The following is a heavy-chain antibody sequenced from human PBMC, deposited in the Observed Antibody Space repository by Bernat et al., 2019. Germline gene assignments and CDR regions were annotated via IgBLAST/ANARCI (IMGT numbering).Heavy chain of an antibody. D-gene: IGHD3-10*01. CDR1: GLTFSDST. J-gene: IGHJ4*02. Sequence: EVQLAESGGGLVQPGGSLKLSCAASGLTFSDSTMQWVRQASGKGLEWVGRVRTKANGFATSYAASVKVRFTISRDDSKNTAYLQMTSLKIEDTAVYYCTRSGALAEQTFDYWGQGTLVTVSS. CDR2: VRTKANGFAT. V-gene: IGHV3-73*01. CDR3: TRSGALAEQTFDY.